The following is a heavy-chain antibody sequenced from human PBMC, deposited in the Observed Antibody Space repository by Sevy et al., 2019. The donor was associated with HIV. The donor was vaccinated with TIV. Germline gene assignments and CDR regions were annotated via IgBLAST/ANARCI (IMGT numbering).Heavy chain of an antibody. CDR2: IIPIFGTA. CDR3: ATKGPTYSYDSSGSPTLGAFDI. Sequence: GASVKVSCKASGGTFSSYAISWVRQAPGQGLEWMGGIIPIFGTANHAQRFQGRVTITADESTRTAYMELGSLRSEDTAVYYCATKGPTYSYDSSGSPTLGAFDIWGQGTMVTVSS. V-gene: IGHV1-69*13. D-gene: IGHD3-22*01. J-gene: IGHJ3*02. CDR1: GGTFSSYA.